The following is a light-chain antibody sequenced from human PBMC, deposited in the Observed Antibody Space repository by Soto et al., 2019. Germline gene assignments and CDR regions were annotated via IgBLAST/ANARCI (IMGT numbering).Light chain of an antibody. Sequence: DIQMTQSPTSLSASVGDKVTITCRASQDIRTFVAWYQQKPGKGPKLLIYAASTLQSGDPSRFSGSGSGTDFTLTINSLQPEDVATYSCQKYSSVPVFGPGTKVEIK. CDR1: QDIRTF. CDR2: AAS. CDR3: QKYSSVPV. V-gene: IGKV1-27*01. J-gene: IGKJ3*01.